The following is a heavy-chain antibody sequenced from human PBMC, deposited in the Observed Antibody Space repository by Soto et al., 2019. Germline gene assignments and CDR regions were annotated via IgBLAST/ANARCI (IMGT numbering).Heavy chain of an antibody. CDR1: TGSTNSFY. CDR2: FFSTGST. V-gene: IGHV4-59*01. Sequence: QVQLQVSGPGLVKPSATLSLSCTVSTGSTNSFYWSWIRQPPGKGLQWLGYFFSTGSTNHNPSLKSRVTISLDMSRNQFSLRLSSVTAADTAMYYCARSRDGYNLNPIDQWGQGLLVTVSS. J-gene: IGHJ4*02. D-gene: IGHD5-12*01. CDR3: ARSRDGYNLNPIDQ.